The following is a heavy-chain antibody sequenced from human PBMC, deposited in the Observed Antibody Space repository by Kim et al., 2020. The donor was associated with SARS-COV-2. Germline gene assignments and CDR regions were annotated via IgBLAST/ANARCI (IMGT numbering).Heavy chain of an antibody. Sequence: GGSLRLSCAASGFTVSSNYMSWVRQAPGKGLEWVSVIYSGGSTYYADSVKGRFTXPRXNSKNTLYLXMNSRXAEDTAVYYXARGXXGWYXYYYYMDVWGKGTTXTVSS. CDR1: GFTVSSNY. CDR3: ARGXXGWYXYYYYMDV. V-gene: IGHV3-66*01. CDR2: IYSGGST. J-gene: IGHJ6*03. D-gene: IGHD6-19*01.